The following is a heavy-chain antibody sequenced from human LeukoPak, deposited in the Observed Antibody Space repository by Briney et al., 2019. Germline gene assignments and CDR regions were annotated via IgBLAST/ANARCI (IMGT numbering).Heavy chain of an antibody. CDR2: IHPADSDSDT. D-gene: IGHD3-3*01. J-gene: IGHJ4*02. Sequence: GESLKISCKGSGYSFTSYWIGWVRQMPGKGLEWMGVIHPADSDSDTRYSPSFQGQVTISADKSISTAYLQWSSLKASDTAMYYCARQEYDFWSGPYYFDYWGQGTLVTVSS. V-gene: IGHV5-51*01. CDR3: ARQEYDFWSGPYYFDY. CDR1: GYSFTSYW.